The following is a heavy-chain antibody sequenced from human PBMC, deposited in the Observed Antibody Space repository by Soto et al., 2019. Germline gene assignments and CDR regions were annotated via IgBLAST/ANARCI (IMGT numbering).Heavy chain of an antibody. V-gene: IGHV4-30-2*01. Sequence: QLQLQESGSGLVKPSQTLCLTCAVSGGSISSGGYSWSWIRQPPGKGLEWIGYIYHSGSTYYNPSLKSRVTISVDRSKNQFSLKLSSVTAADTAVYYCARDGSVVDYGMDVWGQGTTVTVSS. CDR1: GGSISSGGYS. J-gene: IGHJ6*02. D-gene: IGHD2-15*01. CDR3: ARDGSVVDYGMDV. CDR2: IYHSGST.